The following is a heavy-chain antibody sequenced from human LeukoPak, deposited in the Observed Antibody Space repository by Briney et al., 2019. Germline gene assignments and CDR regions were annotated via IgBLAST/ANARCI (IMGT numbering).Heavy chain of an antibody. CDR1: GFTFSSYA. V-gene: IGHV3-23*01. D-gene: IGHD6-13*01. Sequence: GGSLRLPCAASGFTFSSYAMSWVRQAPGKGLEWVSAISGSGGSTYYADSVKGRFTISRDNSKNTLYLQMNSLRAEDTAVYYCAKDRRQQLAGAEYFQHWGQGTLVTVSS. CDR3: AKDRRQQLAGAEYFQH. CDR2: ISGSGGST. J-gene: IGHJ1*01.